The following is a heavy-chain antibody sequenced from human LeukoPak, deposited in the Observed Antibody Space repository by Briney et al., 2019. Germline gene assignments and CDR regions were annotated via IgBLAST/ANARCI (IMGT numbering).Heavy chain of an antibody. CDR2: MIPNSGNT. V-gene: IGHV1-8*02. J-gene: IGHJ4*02. D-gene: IGHD6-13*01. CDR1: GGTFSSYT. Sequence: ASVKVSCKASGGTFSSYTITWVRQATGQGLEWMGWMIPNSGNTGYAQKFQGRVTMTRNTSISTAYMELSSLRSEDTAVYYCARGPAAGYWGQGTLVTVSS. CDR3: ARGPAAGY.